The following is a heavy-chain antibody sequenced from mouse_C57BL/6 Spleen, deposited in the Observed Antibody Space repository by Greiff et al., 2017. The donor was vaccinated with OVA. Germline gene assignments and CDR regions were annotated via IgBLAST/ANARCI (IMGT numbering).Heavy chain of an antibody. V-gene: IGHV2-9-1*01. CDR2: IWTGGDT. Sequence: HVQLKESGPGLVAPSQSLSITCTVSGFSLTSYAISWVRQPPGKGLEWLGVIWTGGDTNYNSALKSRLSISKDNSKSQVFLKMNSLQTDDTARYYCARNEGHYDYYAMDYWGQGTSVTVSS. CDR1: GFSLTSYA. CDR3: ARNEGHYDYYAMDY. D-gene: IGHD1-2*01. J-gene: IGHJ4*01.